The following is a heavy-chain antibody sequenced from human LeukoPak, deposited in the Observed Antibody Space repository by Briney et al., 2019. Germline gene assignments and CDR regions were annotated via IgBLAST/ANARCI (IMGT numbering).Heavy chain of an antibody. CDR1: GGSFSGYY. D-gene: IGHD6-19*01. CDR2: IYYSGST. J-gene: IGHJ6*02. Sequence: SETLSLTCAVYGGSFSGYYWSWIRKPPGKGLEWIGFIYYSGSTNYNPSLKSRVTISVDTSKNQFSLKLSSVTAADTAVYYCARDGKQWLVRGFYYYYGMDVWGQGTTVTVSS. V-gene: IGHV4-59*01. CDR3: ARDGKQWLVRGFYYYYGMDV.